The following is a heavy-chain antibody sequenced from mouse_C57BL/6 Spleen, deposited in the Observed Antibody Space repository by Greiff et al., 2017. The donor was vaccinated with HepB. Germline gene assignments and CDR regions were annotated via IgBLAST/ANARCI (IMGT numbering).Heavy chain of an antibody. V-gene: IGHV1-18*01. D-gene: IGHD1-1*01. CDR2: INPNNGGT. J-gene: IGHJ2*01. Sequence: EVKLVESGPELVKPGASVKIPCKASGYTFTDYNMDWVKQSHGKSLEWIGDINPNNGGTIYNQKFKGKATLTVDKSSSTAYMELRSLTSEDTAVYYCARPNPAYYYGSSWDYWGQGTTLTVSS. CDR1: GYTFTDYN. CDR3: ARPNPAYYYGSSWDY.